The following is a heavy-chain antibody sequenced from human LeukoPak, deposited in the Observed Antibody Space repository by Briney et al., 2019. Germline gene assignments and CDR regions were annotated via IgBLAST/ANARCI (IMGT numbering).Heavy chain of an antibody. D-gene: IGHD3-10*01. CDR2: ISGSGGST. CDR3: AKSGGLSGSGRLAMDV. V-gene: IGHV3-23*01. CDR1: GFTFSTYA. Sequence: GGSLRLSCAASGFTFSTYAMSWVRLAPGKGLEWVSGISGSGGSTYYADSVKGRFTSSRDNSNHTLYVQMNSLRVEDTAVYYCAKSGGLSGSGRLAMDVWGQGTTVTVSS. J-gene: IGHJ6*02.